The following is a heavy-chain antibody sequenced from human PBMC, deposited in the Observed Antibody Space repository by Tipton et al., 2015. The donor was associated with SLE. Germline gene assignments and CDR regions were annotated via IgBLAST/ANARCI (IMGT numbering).Heavy chain of an antibody. J-gene: IGHJ4*02. Sequence: TLSLTCTVSGGSISSYYWSWIRQPPGKGLEWIGYIYYSGSTNYNPSLKSRVTISVDTSKNQFSLKLSSVTAADTAVYYCARGNYYDSSGYYFDYWGQGTLVTVSS. V-gene: IGHV4-59*01. CDR2: IYYSGST. CDR1: GGSISSYY. D-gene: IGHD3-22*01. CDR3: ARGNYYDSSGYYFDY.